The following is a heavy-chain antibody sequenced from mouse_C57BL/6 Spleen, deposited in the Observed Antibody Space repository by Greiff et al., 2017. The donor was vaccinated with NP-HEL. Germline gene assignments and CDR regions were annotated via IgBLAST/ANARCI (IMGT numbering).Heavy chain of an antibody. D-gene: IGHD2-4*01. CDR1: GYTFTDYY. J-gene: IGHJ3*01. CDR2: INPNNGGT. CDR3: AIYDYGAWFAY. V-gene: IGHV1-26*01. Sequence: VQLQQSGPELVKPGASVKISCKASGYTFTDYYMNWVKQSHGKSLEWIGDINPNNGGTSYNQKFKGKATLTVDKSSSTAYMELRSLTSEDSAVYYCAIYDYGAWFAYWGQGTLVTVSA.